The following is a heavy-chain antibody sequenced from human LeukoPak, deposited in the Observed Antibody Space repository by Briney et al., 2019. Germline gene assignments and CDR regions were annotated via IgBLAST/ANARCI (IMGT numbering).Heavy chain of an antibody. CDR3: ARDPSYGDYASDYYMDV. CDR2: ISGSGGST. V-gene: IGHV3-23*01. Sequence: PGGSLRLSCAASGFTFSSYGMSWVRQAPGKGLEWVSAISGSGGSTYYADSVKGRFTISRDNSKNTLYLQMNSLRAEDTAVYYCARDPSYGDYASDYYMDVWGKGTTVTISS. CDR1: GFTFSSYG. D-gene: IGHD4-17*01. J-gene: IGHJ6*03.